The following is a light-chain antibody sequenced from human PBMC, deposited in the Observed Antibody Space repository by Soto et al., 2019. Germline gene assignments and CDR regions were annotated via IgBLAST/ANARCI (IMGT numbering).Light chain of an antibody. CDR2: GAS. Sequence: EIVLTQSPGTLSLSPGERATLSCRASQSVSSSYLAWYQQKPGQAPRLLIYGASSRATGIPDRFSGSGSGTDFTLTISRVEPEDFAVYYCQQYGSSPPRTFGQGTKVDIK. J-gene: IGKJ1*01. V-gene: IGKV3-20*01. CDR1: QSVSSSY. CDR3: QQYGSSPPRT.